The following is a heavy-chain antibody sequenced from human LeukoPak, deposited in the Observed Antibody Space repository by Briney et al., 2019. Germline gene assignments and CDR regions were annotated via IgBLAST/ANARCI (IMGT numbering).Heavy chain of an antibody. V-gene: IGHV3-23*01. J-gene: IGHJ6*02. CDR3: ARDDTRNTVTTPYYYYGMDV. CDR2: ISDSGGNT. CDR1: RFAFSSYA. Sequence: GGSLRLSCAASRFAFSSYAMSWVRPAPGKGLEWVSGISDSGGNTFYADSVKGRFTISRDNAKNTLYLQMNSLRAEDTAVYYCARDDTRNTVTTPYYYYGMDVWGQGTTVTVSS. D-gene: IGHD4-17*01.